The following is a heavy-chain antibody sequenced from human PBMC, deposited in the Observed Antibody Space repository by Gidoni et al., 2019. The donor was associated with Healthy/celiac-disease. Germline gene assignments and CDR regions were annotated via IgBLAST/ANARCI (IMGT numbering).Heavy chain of an antibody. Sequence: EVQLVESGGGLVKPGGSLRLSCAAGGFTPGQGLEWVGRIKSKTDGGTTDYAAPVKGRFTISRDDSKNTLYLQMNSLKTEDTAVYYCTTSPYYDFWSGRYYYYYYMDVWGKGTTVTVSS. CDR3: TTSPYYDFWSGRYYYYYYMDV. V-gene: IGHV3-15*01. J-gene: IGHJ6*03. CDR1: GFT. D-gene: IGHD3-3*01. CDR2: IKSKTDGGTT.